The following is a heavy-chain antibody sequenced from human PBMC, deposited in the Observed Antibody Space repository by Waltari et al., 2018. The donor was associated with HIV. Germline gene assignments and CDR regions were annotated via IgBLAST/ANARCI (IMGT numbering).Heavy chain of an antibody. V-gene: IGHV1-8*01. J-gene: IGHJ4*02. CDR2: MNPNSGDT. CDR3: VRAAIYSRGCFDY. Sequence: QVQLVQSGAEVKKPGASVKVSSKASGYTLTSYDINWVRQATGQGLVWMGWMNPNSGDTGYAQKFQGRITMTSNTSISTVYMELSSLTSEETAVYYCVRAAIYSRGCFDYWGQGTLVTVSS. D-gene: IGHD6-19*01. CDR1: GYTLTSYD.